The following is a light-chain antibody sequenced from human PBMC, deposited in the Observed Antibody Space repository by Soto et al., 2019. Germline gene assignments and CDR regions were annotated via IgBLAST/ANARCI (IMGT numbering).Light chain of an antibody. CDR1: SSDVGGYNY. CDR3: SSYTSSSTLLYV. CDR2: EVS. J-gene: IGLJ1*01. V-gene: IGLV2-14*01. Sequence: QSALTQPASVSGSPGQSITISCTGTSSDVGGYNYVSWYQQHPGKAPRLMFYEVSNRPSGVSNRFSGSKSGNTASLTISGLQAKDEADYYCSSYTSSSTLLYVFGTGTKVTVL.